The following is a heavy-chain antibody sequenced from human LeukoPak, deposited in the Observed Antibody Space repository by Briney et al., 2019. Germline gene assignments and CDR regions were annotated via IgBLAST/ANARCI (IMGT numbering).Heavy chain of an antibody. CDR3: ARLDYGDLRPHWYFDL. CDR1: GGSISSYY. V-gene: IGHV4-59*08. D-gene: IGHD4-17*01. CDR2: IYYSGST. Sequence: PSETLSLTCTVSGGSISSYYWSWIRQPPGKGLEWIGYIYYSGSTNYNPSLKSRVTISVDTSKNQFSLKLSSVTAADTAVYYCARLDYGDLRPHWYFDLWGRGTLVTVSS. J-gene: IGHJ2*01.